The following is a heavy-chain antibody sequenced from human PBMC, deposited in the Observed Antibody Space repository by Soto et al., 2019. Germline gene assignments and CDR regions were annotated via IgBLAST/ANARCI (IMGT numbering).Heavy chain of an antibody. Sequence: EVQLVESGGGLVQPGGSLRLSCAASGFTVSSNYMSWVRQAPGKGLEWVSVIYSGGSTYYADSVKGRFTISRDNSKNTLYLQMNSRRAEDTAVYYCAREDASSIFDYWGKGTLVTVSS. J-gene: IGHJ4*02. D-gene: IGHD6-13*01. CDR1: GFTVSSNY. CDR3: AREDASSIFDY. V-gene: IGHV3-66*01. CDR2: IYSGGST.